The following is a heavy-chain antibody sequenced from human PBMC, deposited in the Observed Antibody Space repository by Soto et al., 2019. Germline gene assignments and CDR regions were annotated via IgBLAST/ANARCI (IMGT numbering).Heavy chain of an antibody. CDR3: AKVGFSGTYSSDY. D-gene: IGHD1-26*01. CDR1: GFTFSCCG. J-gene: IGHJ4*02. V-gene: IGHV3-30*18. CDR2: ISHDGSNG. Sequence: QVQLVESGGGVVQPGGFLRLSCAASGFTFSCCGMHWVRQAPGKGLEWVAVISHDGSNGYYADSVTGRFTISRDNSKNTLYLQMNSLRVEDTAVYYCAKVGFSGTYSSDYWGQGTLVTVSS.